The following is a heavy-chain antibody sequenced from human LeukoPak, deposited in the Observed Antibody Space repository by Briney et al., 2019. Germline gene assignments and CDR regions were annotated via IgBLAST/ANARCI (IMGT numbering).Heavy chain of an antibody. Sequence: PSETLSLTCTVSGGSISSYYWSWIRQPPGKGLEWIGYIYYSGSTNYNPSLKSRVTISVDTSKNQFSLKLSSVTAADTAVYYCASSGDILTGYSYDAFDIWGQGTMVTVSS. CDR2: IYYSGST. V-gene: IGHV4-59*08. CDR1: GGSISSYY. J-gene: IGHJ3*02. D-gene: IGHD3-9*01. CDR3: ASSGDILTGYSYDAFDI.